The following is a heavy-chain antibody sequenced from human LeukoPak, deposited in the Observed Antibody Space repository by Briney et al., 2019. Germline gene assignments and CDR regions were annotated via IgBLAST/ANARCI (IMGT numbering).Heavy chain of an antibody. J-gene: IGHJ6*02. CDR2: IWYDGSNK. D-gene: IGHD3-3*01. CDR3: ARDLGVVKVYYGMDV. V-gene: IGHV3-33*08. CDR1: GFTFSTYA. Sequence: GGSLRLSCTASGFTFSTYAMSWVRQAPGKGLEWVAVIWYDGSNKYYADSVKGRFTISRDNSKNTLYLQMNSLRAEDTAVYYCARDLGVVKVYYGMDVWGQGTTVTVSS.